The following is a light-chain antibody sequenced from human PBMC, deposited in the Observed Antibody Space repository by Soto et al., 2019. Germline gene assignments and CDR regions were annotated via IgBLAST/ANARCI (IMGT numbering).Light chain of an antibody. CDR2: EVI. Sequence: QSALTQPASVSGSPGQSITISCTGTSSDVGAYDFVSWYQQHPGKAPKLIIYEVIKRPSGVSHRFSGSKSGNTASLTISGLQTEDEADYYCSSYTTSSALVFGGGTKVTVL. V-gene: IGLV2-14*01. CDR3: SSYTTSSALV. J-gene: IGLJ2*01. CDR1: SSDVGAYDF.